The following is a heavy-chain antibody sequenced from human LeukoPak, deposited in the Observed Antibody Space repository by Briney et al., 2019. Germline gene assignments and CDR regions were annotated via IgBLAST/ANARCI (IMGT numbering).Heavy chain of an antibody. CDR3: AIIQILVWLLSLPPSGMDV. CDR2: IKEDGSEK. J-gene: IGHJ6*02. D-gene: IGHD3-3*01. Sequence: GGSLRLSCAASGFTFRSYWMSWFRQAPGKGLEWVANIKEDGSEKSYVDSVKGRFTISRDNSKNTLYLQMNSLRAEDTAVYYCAIIQILVWLLSLPPSGMDVWGQGTTVTVSS. CDR1: GFTFRSYW. V-gene: IGHV3-7*03.